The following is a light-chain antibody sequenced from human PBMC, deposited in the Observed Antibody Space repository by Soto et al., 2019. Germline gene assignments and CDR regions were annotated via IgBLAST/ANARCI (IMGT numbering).Light chain of an antibody. J-gene: IGKJ2*01. CDR1: QSVTSSY. CDR3: QHYGSSPPGYT. CDR2: GAS. V-gene: IGKV3-20*01. Sequence: EVVLTQSTGTLSLSPGDRATLSCRASQSVTSSYFAWYQQKPGQAPRVLIYGASSRATGIPDRFSDSGSGTDFTLTISRLEPEDFAVYYCQHYGSSPPGYTFGQGTKLEIK.